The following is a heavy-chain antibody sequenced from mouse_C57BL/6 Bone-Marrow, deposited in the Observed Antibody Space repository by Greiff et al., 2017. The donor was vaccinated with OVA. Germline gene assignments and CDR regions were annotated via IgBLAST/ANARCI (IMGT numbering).Heavy chain of an antibody. CDR3: ENYGNYPYYFDY. V-gene: IGHV1-64*01. D-gene: IGHD2-1*01. CDR2: IHPNSGST. J-gene: IGHJ2*01. CDR1: GYTFTSYW. Sequence: QVQLQQSGAELVKPGASVKLSCKASGYTFTSYWMHWVKQRPGQGLEWIGMIHPNSGSTNYNEKFKSKATLTVDKSSSTAYMQLSSLTSEDSAVYYCENYGNYPYYFDYWGQGTTLTVSS.